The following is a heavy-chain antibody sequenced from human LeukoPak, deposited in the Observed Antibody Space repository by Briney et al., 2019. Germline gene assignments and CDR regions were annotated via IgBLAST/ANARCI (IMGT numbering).Heavy chain of an antibody. J-gene: IGHJ6*02. D-gene: IGHD6-19*01. CDR3: ARDYWWNSGWYPDDYYYYYGMDV. V-gene: IGHV4-30-2*01. CDR2: IYHSGST. Sequence: KSSETLSLTCAVSGGSISSGGYSWSWIRQPPGKGLEWIGYIYHSGSTYYNPSLKSRVTISVDRSKNQFSLKLSSVTAADTAVYYCARDYWWNSGWYPDDYYYYYGMDVWGQGTTVTVSS. CDR1: GGSISSGGYS.